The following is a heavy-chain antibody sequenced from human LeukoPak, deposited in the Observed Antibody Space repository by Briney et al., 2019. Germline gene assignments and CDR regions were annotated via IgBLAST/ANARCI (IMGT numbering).Heavy chain of an antibody. V-gene: IGHV1-69*04. Sequence: ASVKVSCKASGGTFSSYAISCVRQAPGQGLEWMGRIIPILGIANYAQKFQGRVTITAEKSTSTAYMELTRLRYEDTAVYYCARDLTITMVRGVIMGWGQGTLVTVSS. J-gene: IGHJ4*02. D-gene: IGHD3-10*01. CDR2: IIPILGIA. CDR1: GGTFSSYA. CDR3: ARDLTITMVRGVIMG.